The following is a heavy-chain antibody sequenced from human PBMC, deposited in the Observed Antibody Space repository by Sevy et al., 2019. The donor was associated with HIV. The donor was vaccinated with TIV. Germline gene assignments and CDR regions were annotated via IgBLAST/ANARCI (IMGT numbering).Heavy chain of an antibody. D-gene: IGHD2-8*01. Sequence: GSLRLSSAASGFAFYDYSMSWIRQAPGKGLEWVATLSFGCGKINYAESVKGRFTISRDNSKNSFYLQMDNLRVEDTALYYCAREGCTRPHDYWGQGTRVTVS. J-gene: IGHJ4*02. CDR3: AREGCTRPHDY. CDR1: GFAFYDYS. CDR2: LSFGCGKI. V-gene: IGHV3-23*01.